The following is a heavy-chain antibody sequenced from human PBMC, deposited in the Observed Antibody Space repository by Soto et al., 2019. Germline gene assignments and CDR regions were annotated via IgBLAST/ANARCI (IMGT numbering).Heavy chain of an antibody. V-gene: IGHV4-34*01. J-gene: IGHJ6*02. CDR3: ARGARRIRITMVRGAPPRDGMDV. D-gene: IGHD3-10*01. Sequence: SETLSLTCNVSGGPLTTYFWSWIRQPPGKGLEWIGEINHSGSTNYNPSLKSRVTISVDTSKNQFSLKLSSVTAADTAVYYCARGARRIRITMVRGAPPRDGMDVWGQGTTV. CDR2: INHSGST. CDR1: GGPLTTYF.